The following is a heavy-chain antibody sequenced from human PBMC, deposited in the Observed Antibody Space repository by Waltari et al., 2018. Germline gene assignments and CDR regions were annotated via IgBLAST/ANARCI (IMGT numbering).Heavy chain of an antibody. V-gene: IGHV4-38-2*02. CDR3: ARLSAY. CDR1: AYSISSGYY. D-gene: IGHD3-3*01. Sequence: QVQLQESGPGLVKPSEPLSLPCTVPAYSISSGYYWGWIRQSPGKGLEWIASIYHSGTTNYNPSLKSRVTISVDTSKNQFFLKMSSVTAADTAVYFCARLSAYWGQGILVTVSS. J-gene: IGHJ4*02. CDR2: IYHSGTT.